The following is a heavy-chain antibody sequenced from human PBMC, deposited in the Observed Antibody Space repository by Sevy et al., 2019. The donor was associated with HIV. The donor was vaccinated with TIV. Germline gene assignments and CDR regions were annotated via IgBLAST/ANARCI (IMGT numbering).Heavy chain of an antibody. CDR1: GFTFSDYY. J-gene: IGHJ6*03. CDR3: ARAKGIAAAGAYYYYYYYMDV. V-gene: IGHV3-11*04. D-gene: IGHD6-13*01. Sequence: GGSLRLSCAASGFTFSDYYMSWIRQAPGKGLEWVSYISSSGSTIYYADSVKGRFTISRDNAKNSLYLQMNSLRAEDTAVYYYARAKGIAAAGAYYYYYYYMDVWGKGTTVTVSS. CDR2: ISSSGSTI.